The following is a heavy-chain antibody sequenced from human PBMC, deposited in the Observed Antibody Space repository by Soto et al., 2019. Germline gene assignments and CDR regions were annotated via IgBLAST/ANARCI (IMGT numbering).Heavy chain of an antibody. J-gene: IGHJ1*01. CDR1: GGTFSSYA. Sequence: GASVKTSCKASGGTFSSYAISWVRQAPGQGLEWMGGIIPIFGTANYAQKFQGRVTITADESTSTAYMELSSLRSEDTAVYYCARGVVTVHDQSSLFQHWGQGTLVTVSS. CDR2: IIPIFGTA. CDR3: ARGVVTVHDQSSLFQH. D-gene: IGHD2-21*02. V-gene: IGHV1-69*13.